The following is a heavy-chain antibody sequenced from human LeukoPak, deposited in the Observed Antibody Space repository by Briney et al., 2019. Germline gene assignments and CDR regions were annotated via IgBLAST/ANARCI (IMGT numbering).Heavy chain of an antibody. D-gene: IGHD5-24*01. V-gene: IGHV4-59*01. Sequence: SETLSLTCTVSGGSISSYYWSWIRQPPGKGLEWIGYIYYSGSTNYNPSLKSRVTISVDTSKNQFSLKLSSVTAVDTAVYYCVRDRGDGYTYFDYWGQGTLVTVSS. CDR3: VRDRGDGYTYFDY. CDR1: GGSISSYY. J-gene: IGHJ4*02. CDR2: IYYSGST.